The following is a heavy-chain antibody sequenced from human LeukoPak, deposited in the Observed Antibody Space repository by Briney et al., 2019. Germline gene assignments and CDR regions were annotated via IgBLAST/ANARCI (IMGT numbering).Heavy chain of an antibody. CDR2: MNPNSGNT. CDR1: GYTFTSYD. J-gene: IGHJ5*02. CDR3: ARGVNSSPGNWFDP. Sequence: ASVKVSCKASGYTFTSYDINWVRQAPGQGLEWLGWMNPNSGNTGYAQKFQGRVTMTRDTSISTAYMELGSVRPEDTAIYYCARGVNSSPGNWFDPWGQGTLVTVSS. V-gene: IGHV1-8*01. D-gene: IGHD3-10*01.